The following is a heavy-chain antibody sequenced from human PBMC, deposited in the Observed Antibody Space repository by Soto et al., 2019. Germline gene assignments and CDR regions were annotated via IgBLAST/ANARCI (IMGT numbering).Heavy chain of an antibody. Sequence: ASVKVSCKASGYAFTSYYMHWVRQAPGQGLEWMGIINPSGGSTSYAQKLQGRVTMTRDTSTSTVYMELSSLRSEDTAVYYCARDLITIFGVVDTYDYWGQGTLVTVSS. CDR3: ARDLITIFGVVDTYDY. CDR2: INPSGGST. J-gene: IGHJ4*02. D-gene: IGHD3-3*01. V-gene: IGHV1-46*01. CDR1: GYAFTSYY.